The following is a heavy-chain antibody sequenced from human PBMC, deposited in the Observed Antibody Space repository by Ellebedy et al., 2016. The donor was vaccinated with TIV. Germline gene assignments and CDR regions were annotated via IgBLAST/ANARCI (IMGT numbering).Heavy chain of an antibody. CDR2: ISGYNGDT. CDR3: KRGCYEKFDP. D-gene: IGHD4/OR15-4a*01. J-gene: IGHJ5*02. CDR1: GYTFTKYG. V-gene: IGHV1-18*04. Sequence: ASVKVSCKASGYTFTKYGIRWVRQAPGQGLEWMGWISGYNGDTNYAQKFQGRVTMTIETSINTVYMELRNLSFDDTAVYYCKRGCYEKFDPWGQGTPVTVS.